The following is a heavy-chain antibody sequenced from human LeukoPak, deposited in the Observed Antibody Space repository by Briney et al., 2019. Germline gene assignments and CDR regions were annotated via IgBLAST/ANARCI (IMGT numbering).Heavy chain of an antibody. CDR1: GYTFTGYY. V-gene: IGHV1-24*01. J-gene: IGHJ4*02. D-gene: IGHD1-26*01. CDR3: ATDLLGSYDY. Sequence: GASVKVSCKASGYTFTGYYMHWVRQAPGKGLEWMGGFDPEDGETIYAQKFQGRVTMTEDTSTDTAYMELSSLRSEDTAVYYCATDLLGSYDYWGQGTLVTVSS. CDR2: FDPEDGET.